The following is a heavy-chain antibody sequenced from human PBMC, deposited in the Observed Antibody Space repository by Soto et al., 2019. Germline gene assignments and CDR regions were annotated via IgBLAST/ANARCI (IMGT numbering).Heavy chain of an antibody. Sequence: SETLSLTCTVSGGSISSYYWSWIRQPPGKGLEWIGYIYYSGSTNYNPSLKSRVTISVDTSKNQFSLKLSSVTAADTAVYYCARRVYCSGGSCYSQGWFDPWGQGTLVTVSS. J-gene: IGHJ5*02. CDR3: ARRVYCSGGSCYSQGWFDP. CDR2: IYYSGST. D-gene: IGHD2-15*01. CDR1: GGSISSYY. V-gene: IGHV4-59*13.